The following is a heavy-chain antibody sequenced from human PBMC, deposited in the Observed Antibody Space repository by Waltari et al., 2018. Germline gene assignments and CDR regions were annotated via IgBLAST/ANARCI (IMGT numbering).Heavy chain of an antibody. CDR3: ARGRQLLRALDI. Sequence: QLQLQESGPGLVKPSETLSLTCTVSGGSISSSSYYWGWIRQPPGKGLEWIGSIYYSGSTYYNPSLKSRVTISVDTSKSQFSLKLSSVTAADTAVYYCARGRQLLRALDIWGQGTMVTVSS. CDR2: IYYSGST. V-gene: IGHV4-39*07. CDR1: GGSISSSSYY. D-gene: IGHD2-15*01. J-gene: IGHJ3*02.